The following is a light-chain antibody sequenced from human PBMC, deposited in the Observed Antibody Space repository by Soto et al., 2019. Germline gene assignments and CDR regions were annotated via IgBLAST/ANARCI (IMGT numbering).Light chain of an antibody. V-gene: IGKV3-11*01. CDR3: QQRSNWPPLT. CDR1: QSVSSY. CDR2: DAS. J-gene: IGKJ5*01. Sequence: EIVLTHSPATLALSLWERVTLSCSASQSVSSYLAWYQQKPGQAPRLLIYDASNRATGIPARFSGSGSGTDFTLTISSLEPEDFAVYYCQQRSNWPPLTFGQGTRLEIK.